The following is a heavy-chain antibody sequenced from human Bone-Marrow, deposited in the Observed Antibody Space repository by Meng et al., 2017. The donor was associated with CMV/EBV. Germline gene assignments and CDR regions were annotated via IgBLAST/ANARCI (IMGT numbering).Heavy chain of an antibody. J-gene: IGHJ6*02. CDR1: GFSFTDAW. V-gene: IGHV3-7*01. Sequence: GGSLRLSCAASGFSFTDAWMTWVRQAPGKGLEWVANIKQDGSEKYYVDSVKGRFTISRDNAKNSLYLQMNSLRAEDTAVYYCARVNSSGSGWYNYYYYYGMDVWGQGTTVTVSS. D-gene: IGHD6-19*01. CDR3: ARVNSSGSGWYNYYYYYGMDV. CDR2: IKQDGSEK.